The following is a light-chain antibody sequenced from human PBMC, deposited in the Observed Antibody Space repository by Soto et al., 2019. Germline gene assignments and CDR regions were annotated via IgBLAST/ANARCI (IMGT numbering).Light chain of an antibody. CDR2: DAS. J-gene: IGKJ5*01. CDR1: QDISNY. CDR3: QQYDNLPSIT. V-gene: IGKV1-33*01. Sequence: DIQMTQSPSSLSASVGDRVTITCQASQDISNYLNWYQQKPGKAPKLLIYDASNLETGGPSRFSGSGSETDFTFTISSLQPEDIATYYCQQYDNLPSITFGQGTRLEIK.